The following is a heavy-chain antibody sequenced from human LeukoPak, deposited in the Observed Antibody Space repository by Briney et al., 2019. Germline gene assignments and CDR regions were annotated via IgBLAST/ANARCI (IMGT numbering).Heavy chain of an antibody. CDR1: GVTLSNYA. Sequence: QTGGSLRLSCVASGVTLSNYAMTWARQAPVKGLEWVSAISGDGTRTYYADSVKGRFTISRDNSKNTLYLEMSSLRVEDTAIYYCAKWPEGAMDYFDYWGQGTLVTVSS. D-gene: IGHD3-16*01. CDR2: ISGDGTRT. J-gene: IGHJ4*02. CDR3: AKWPEGAMDYFDY. V-gene: IGHV3-23*01.